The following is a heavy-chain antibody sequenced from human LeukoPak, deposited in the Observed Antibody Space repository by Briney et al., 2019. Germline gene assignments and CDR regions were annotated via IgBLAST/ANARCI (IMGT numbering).Heavy chain of an antibody. CDR1: GGTFSSYA. D-gene: IGHD3-10*01. V-gene: IGHV1-69*13. CDR2: IIPIFGTA. CDR3: ARDHEYYYGSGSYSPGY. J-gene: IGHJ4*02. Sequence: SVKVSCKASGGTFSSYAISWVRQAPGQGLEWMGGIIPIFGTANYAQKFQGRVTITADESTSTAYMELSSLRSEDTAVYYCARDHEYYYGSGSYSPGYWGQGTLVTVSS.